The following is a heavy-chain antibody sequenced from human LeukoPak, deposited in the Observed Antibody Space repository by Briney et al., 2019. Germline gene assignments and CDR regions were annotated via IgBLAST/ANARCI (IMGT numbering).Heavy chain of an antibody. CDR2: INHSGST. D-gene: IGHD3-3*01. CDR3: AGLYYDFWSGYLGGNWFDP. Sequence: PSETLSLTCAVYGGSFSGYYWSWIRQPPGKGLEWIGEINHSGSTNYNPSLKSRVTISVDTSKNQFSLKLSSATAADTAVYYCAGLYYDFWSGYLGGNWFDPWGQGTLVTVSS. CDR1: GGSFSGYY. J-gene: IGHJ5*02. V-gene: IGHV4-34*01.